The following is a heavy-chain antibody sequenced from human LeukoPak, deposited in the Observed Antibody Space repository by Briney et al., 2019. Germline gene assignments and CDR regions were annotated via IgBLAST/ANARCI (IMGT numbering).Heavy chain of an antibody. CDR3: ARDHDFLSGHSGRDFDY. CDR1: GYTFNDYT. J-gene: IGHJ4*02. D-gene: IGHD3-3*01. Sequence: GASVKVSCKASGYTFNDYTMNWVRQAPGQGLEWMGWINTKTGNPTYAQGFTGRFVFSLDTSVSVAYLQINGLEADDTAMYYCARDHDFLSGHSGRDFDYWGQGTLVTVSS. CDR2: INTKTGNP. V-gene: IGHV7-4-1*04.